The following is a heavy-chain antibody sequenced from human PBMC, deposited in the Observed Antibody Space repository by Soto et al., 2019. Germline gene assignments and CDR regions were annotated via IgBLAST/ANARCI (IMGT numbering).Heavy chain of an antibody. CDR3: ARGFPPLDITGTTHFDY. J-gene: IGHJ4*02. D-gene: IGHD1-20*01. V-gene: IGHV4-34*01. Sequence: QVQLQQWGAGLLKPSETLSLTCAVYGGSFSGYYWSWIRQPPGKGLEWIGEINHSGSTNYNPSLKRRVTISVDTSKNQFSLKLGSVTAADTAVYYCARGFPPLDITGTTHFDYWGQGTLVTVSS. CDR2: INHSGST. CDR1: GGSFSGYY.